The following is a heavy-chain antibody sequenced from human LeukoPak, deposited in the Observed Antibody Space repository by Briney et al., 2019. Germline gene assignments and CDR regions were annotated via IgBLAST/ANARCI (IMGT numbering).Heavy chain of an antibody. J-gene: IGHJ4*02. V-gene: IGHV3-23*01. D-gene: IGHD1-14*01. CDR2: ISGSGGST. CDR1: GFSFSSYA. Sequence: SGGSLRLSCAASGFSFSSYAMSWVRQAPGGGLEWVSTISGSGGSTYYADSVKGRFTISRDNSKNTLYLQMNSLRAEDTAVYYCATHASNWNHGDYFDYWGQGTLVTVSS. CDR3: ATHASNWNHGDYFDY.